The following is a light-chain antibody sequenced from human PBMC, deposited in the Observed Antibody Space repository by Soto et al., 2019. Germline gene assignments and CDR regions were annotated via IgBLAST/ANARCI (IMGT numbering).Light chain of an antibody. Sequence: EVVLTQSPATLSLSPGERATLSCRASQSVSRYLAWFQQKPGQAPRLLISGVSNGATGIPDRFSGSGSGTDFTLTISSLQAEDVAVYYCQQYSSTPLTFGGGTKVEIK. CDR3: QQYSSTPLT. CDR2: GVS. J-gene: IGKJ4*01. CDR1: QSVSRY. V-gene: IGKV3-11*01.